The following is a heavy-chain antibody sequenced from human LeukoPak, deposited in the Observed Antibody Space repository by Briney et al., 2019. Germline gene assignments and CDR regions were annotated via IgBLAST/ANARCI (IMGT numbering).Heavy chain of an antibody. Sequence: GGSLRLSCAASGFTFSGSAMHWVRQASGKGLEWVGRIRSKANSYATAYAASVKGRFTISRDDSKNTAYLQMNSLKTEDTAVYYCTRHETGTIAAAGTADYWGQGTLVTVSS. J-gene: IGHJ4*02. CDR1: GFTFSGSA. D-gene: IGHD6-13*01. CDR2: IRSKANSYAT. CDR3: TRHETGTIAAAGTADY. V-gene: IGHV3-73*01.